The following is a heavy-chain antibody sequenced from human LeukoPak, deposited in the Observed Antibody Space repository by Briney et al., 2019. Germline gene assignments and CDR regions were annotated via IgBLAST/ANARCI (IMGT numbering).Heavy chain of an antibody. CDR3: ARSSGSRYYIDY. V-gene: IGHV4-59*01. J-gene: IGHJ4*02. CDR2: IHYTGST. Sequence: SETLSLTCTVSSGSISTYYWSWIRQPPGKRLEWIGFIHYTGSTNYNPSPKSRVTISVETSKNQFSRKLNSVTAADTAVYYCARSSGSRYYIDYWGQGTLVTVSS. CDR1: SGSISTYY. D-gene: IGHD1-26*01.